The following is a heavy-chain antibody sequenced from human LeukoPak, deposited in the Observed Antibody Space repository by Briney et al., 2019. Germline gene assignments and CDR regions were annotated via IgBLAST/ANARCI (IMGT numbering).Heavy chain of an antibody. Sequence: GGSLRLSCAASGFTFSNFGTHWVRQASGKGLEWVAFIPDDGSNKLYGNSVKGRLTISRDYSKNTLYLQLNSLRAEDTAVYYCARGDCGSTSCYLDYWGQGTLVTVSS. CDR3: ARGDCGSTSCYLDY. CDR2: IPDDGSNK. J-gene: IGHJ4*02. D-gene: IGHD2-2*01. V-gene: IGHV3-30*02. CDR1: GFTFSNFG.